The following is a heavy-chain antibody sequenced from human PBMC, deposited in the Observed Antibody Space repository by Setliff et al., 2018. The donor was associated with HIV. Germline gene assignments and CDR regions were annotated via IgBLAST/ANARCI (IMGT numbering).Heavy chain of an antibody. J-gene: IGHJ4*02. V-gene: IGHV1-69*05. CDR1: GGTFSSYA. CDR2: IIPIFGTA. CDR3: ASGPGWSFDY. D-gene: IGHD3-3*01. Sequence: SVKVSCKASGGTFSSYAISWVRQAPGQGLEWMGGIIPIFGTANYAQKFQGRVTITRDTSASTAYMELRSLRSDDTAVYYCASGPGWSFDYWGQGTLVTVSS.